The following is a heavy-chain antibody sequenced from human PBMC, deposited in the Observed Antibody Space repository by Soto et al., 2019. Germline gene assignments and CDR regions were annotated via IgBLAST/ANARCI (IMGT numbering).Heavy chain of an antibody. CDR2: IYQTGTT. CDR3: AIYDFWSGYYLFDH. Sequence: SETLSLTCAVPSGSISNRNWWSWVRQPPGKGLEWIGEIYQTGTTNYNPSLKSRVTISVDKSKNQFSLILRSVTAADTAVYYCAIYDFWSGYYLFDHWGQGTPVTVSS. V-gene: IGHV4-4*02. D-gene: IGHD3-3*01. J-gene: IGHJ4*02. CDR1: SGSISNRNW.